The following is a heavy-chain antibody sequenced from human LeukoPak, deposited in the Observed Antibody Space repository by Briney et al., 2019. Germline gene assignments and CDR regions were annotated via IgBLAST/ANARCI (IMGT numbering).Heavy chain of an antibody. Sequence: SQTLSLTCTVSGGSISSGSYYWSWIRQPAGKGLEWIGRIYTSGSTNYNPSPKSRVTISVDTSKNQFSLKLSSVTAADTAVYYYVRDRYKWELSDWGQGTLVTVSS. CDR3: VRDRYKWELSD. CDR2: IYTSGST. D-gene: IGHD1-26*01. J-gene: IGHJ4*02. CDR1: GGSISSGSYY. V-gene: IGHV4-61*02.